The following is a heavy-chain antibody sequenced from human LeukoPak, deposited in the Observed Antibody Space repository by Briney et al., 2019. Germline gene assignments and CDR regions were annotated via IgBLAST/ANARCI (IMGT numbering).Heavy chain of an antibody. CDR3: ARDLVGANDAFDI. V-gene: IGHV3-21*01. CDR2: ISSSSSYI. D-gene: IGHD1-26*01. CDR1: GFNFRAYW. J-gene: IGHJ3*02. Sequence: GGSLRLSCTTSGFNFRAYWMGWVRQAPGKGLEWVSSISSSSSYIYYADSVKGRFTISRDNAKNSLYLQMNSLRAEDTAVYYCARDLVGANDAFDIWGQGTMVTVSS.